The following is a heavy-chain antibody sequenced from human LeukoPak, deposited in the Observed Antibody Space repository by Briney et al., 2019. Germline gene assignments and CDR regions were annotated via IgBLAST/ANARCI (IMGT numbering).Heavy chain of an antibody. CDR3: ARVLEGSSGQHWYFDL. J-gene: IGHJ2*01. CDR2: IYHSGST. D-gene: IGHD6-19*01. CDR1: GVPLSTSPW. V-gene: IGHV4-4*02. Sequence: SETLSLTCAVSGVPLSTSPWWTWVRQPPEKGLEWIGEIYHSGSTNYNPSLKSRVTISVDTSKNQFSLRLSSVTAADTAVYYCARVLEGSSGQHWYFDLWGRGTLVTVSS.